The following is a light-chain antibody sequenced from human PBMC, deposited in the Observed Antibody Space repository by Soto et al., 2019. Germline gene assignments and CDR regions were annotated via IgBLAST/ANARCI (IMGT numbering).Light chain of an antibody. V-gene: IGLV2-23*01. CDR3: CSYAGSDTWV. Sequence: QSALTQPASVSGSPGQPITISCTGTSSDVGSYNLVSWYQQHPGKVPKLMIYENNKRPSGLSNRFSGSKSGNTASLTISGLQADDGADYYCCSYAGSDTWVFGGGTKLTVL. CDR2: ENN. J-gene: IGLJ3*02. CDR1: SSDVGSYNL.